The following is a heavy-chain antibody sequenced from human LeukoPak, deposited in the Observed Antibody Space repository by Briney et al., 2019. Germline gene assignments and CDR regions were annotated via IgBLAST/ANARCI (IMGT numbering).Heavy chain of an antibody. D-gene: IGHD4-17*01. CDR3: ARDNGDFRKHWFFDL. V-gene: IGHV3-21*01. J-gene: IGHJ2*01. Sequence: GGSLRLSCAASGFTFSSYGMNWVRQAPGKGLEWVSLISSGSAYIYYADSVKGRFTISRDNAKNSVYLQMNSLRAEDTAVYYCARDNGDFRKHWFFDLCGRGTLVTVSS. CDR2: ISSGSAYI. CDR1: GFTFSSYG.